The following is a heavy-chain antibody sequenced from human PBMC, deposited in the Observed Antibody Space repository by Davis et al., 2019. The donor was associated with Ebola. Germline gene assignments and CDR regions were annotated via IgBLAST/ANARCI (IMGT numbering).Heavy chain of an antibody. Sequence: PGGSLRLSCAASGFTFSDYYMSWIRQAPGKGLEWVSPISGSGGSPYYADSVKGRFTISRDNSKNTLYLQMSSVRADDTAMYYCARDLVYGGNAFFDYWGQGTPVSVSS. CDR1: GFTFSDYY. V-gene: IGHV3-23*01. CDR3: ARDLVYGGNAFFDY. CDR2: ISGSGGSP. J-gene: IGHJ4*02. D-gene: IGHD4-23*01.